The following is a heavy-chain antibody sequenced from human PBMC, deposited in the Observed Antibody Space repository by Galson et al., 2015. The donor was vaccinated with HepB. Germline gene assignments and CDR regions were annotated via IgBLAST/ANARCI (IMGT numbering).Heavy chain of an antibody. V-gene: IGHV3-49*01. CDR3: TRASPRTIVPRLRQGYYFDY. D-gene: IGHD6-6*01. CDR2: IRSKAFGGTT. J-gene: IGHJ4*02. CDR1: GFTFGDYA. Sequence: SLRLSCAASGFTFGDYAMSWFRQAPGKGLEWVGIIRSKAFGGTTEYAASVKGRITMSRDGSKSIAYLQMNSLKTEDTAVYYCTRASPRTIVPRLRQGYYFDYWGQGTLVTVSS.